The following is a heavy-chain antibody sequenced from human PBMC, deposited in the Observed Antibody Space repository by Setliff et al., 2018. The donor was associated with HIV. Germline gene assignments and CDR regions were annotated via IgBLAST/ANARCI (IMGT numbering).Heavy chain of an antibody. D-gene: IGHD1-26*01. Sequence: SETLSLTCTVYGGSFSNYYTDWIRQPLPWGLEWIGEINHSGSTNYNPSLKSRVTISVDTSKNQFSLKLSSVTAADTAVYYCARDPKYYYKYFQYWGPGTLVTVSS. V-gene: IGHV4-34*01. CDR1: GGSFSNYY. J-gene: IGHJ1*01. CDR2: INHSGST. CDR3: ARDPKYYYKYFQY.